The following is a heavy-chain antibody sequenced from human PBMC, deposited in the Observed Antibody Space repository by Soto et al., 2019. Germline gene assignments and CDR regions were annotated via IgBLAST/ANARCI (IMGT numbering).Heavy chain of an antibody. CDR2: IIPILGIA. Sequence: QVQLVQSGAEVKKPGSSVKVSCKASGGTFSSYTISWVRQAPGQGLEWMGRIIPILGIANYAQKFQGRVTITADKCTSTAYMELSSLRSEETAVYYCARSKGYSSHPWGQGTLVTVSS. D-gene: IGHD6-13*01. J-gene: IGHJ4*02. V-gene: IGHV1-69*02. CDR1: GGTFSSYT. CDR3: ARSKGYSSHP.